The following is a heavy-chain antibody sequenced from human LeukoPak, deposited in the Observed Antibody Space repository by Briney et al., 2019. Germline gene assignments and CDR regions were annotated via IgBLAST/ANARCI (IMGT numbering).Heavy chain of an antibody. J-gene: IGHJ6*03. CDR3: ARGGLRVKVYRLYYMDV. V-gene: IGHV1-2*02. Sequence: ASVKVSCKASGYTFTGYYMHWVRQAPGQGLEWMGWINPNSGGTNYAQKFQGRVTMTRDTSISTAYMELSRRRSDDTAVYYCARGGLRVKVYRLYYMDVWGKGTTVTVSS. CDR2: INPNSGGT. D-gene: IGHD2-8*01. CDR1: GYTFTGYY.